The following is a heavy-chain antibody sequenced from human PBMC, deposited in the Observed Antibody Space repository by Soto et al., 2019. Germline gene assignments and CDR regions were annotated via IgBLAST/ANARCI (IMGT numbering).Heavy chain of an antibody. J-gene: IGHJ4*02. Sequence: EVQLVESGGGLVKPGGSLRLSCAASGFTFSAYNMNWVRQAPGKGLEWVSSITSGRTYIYYADSVKGRFTISRENAKNSLFLQMNSLRVEDTAVYYCARGYDSSAGDYWGQGTLFTVSS. V-gene: IGHV3-21*02. CDR1: GFTFSAYN. CDR2: ITSGRTYI. D-gene: IGHD3-22*01. CDR3: ARGYDSSAGDY.